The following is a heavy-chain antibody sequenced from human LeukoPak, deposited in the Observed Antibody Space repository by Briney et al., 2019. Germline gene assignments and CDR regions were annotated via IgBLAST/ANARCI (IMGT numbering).Heavy chain of an antibody. Sequence: ASVKVSCTASGYTSTGYYMHWVRQAPGQGLEWMGWINPNSGGTNYAQKFQGRVTMTSDTSISTAYMELSRLRSDDTAVYYCARKNCSSTSCYIRGWFDPWGQGTLVTVSS. CDR1: GYTSTGYY. J-gene: IGHJ5*02. D-gene: IGHD2-2*01. CDR3: ARKNCSSTSCYIRGWFDP. V-gene: IGHV1-2*02. CDR2: INPNSGGT.